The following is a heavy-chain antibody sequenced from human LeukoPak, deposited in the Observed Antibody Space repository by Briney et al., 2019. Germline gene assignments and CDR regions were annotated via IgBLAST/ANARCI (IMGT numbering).Heavy chain of an antibody. CDR2: ISDGGTGQ. D-gene: IGHD6-19*01. J-gene: IGHJ4*02. V-gene: IGHV3-23*01. CDR1: GFTFDRND. Sequence: PGGSLRLSCAASGFTFDRNDMSWVRQAREGGLEWVSGISDGGTGQHHADSERGGFTISRDDSKSTLFLQMNSLRADDTAVYYCAKVTWEAVQGTGPPGTHYWGQGILVTVSS. CDR3: AKVTWEAVQGTGPPGTHY.